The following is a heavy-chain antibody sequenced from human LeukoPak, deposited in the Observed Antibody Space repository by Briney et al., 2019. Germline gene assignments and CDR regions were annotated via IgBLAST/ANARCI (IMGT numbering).Heavy chain of an antibody. CDR1: GYTLNAHS. Sequence: ASVKVSCKVSGYTLNAHSVHLVRQAPGKGLEWLGGFNPEDAERIYAQKFQGRVTVTKDTSTDTAYMDLSSLTSEDTAVYYCATVRLDYWGQGTLVTVSS. CDR3: ATVRLDY. V-gene: IGHV1-24*01. J-gene: IGHJ4*02. CDR2: FNPEDAER.